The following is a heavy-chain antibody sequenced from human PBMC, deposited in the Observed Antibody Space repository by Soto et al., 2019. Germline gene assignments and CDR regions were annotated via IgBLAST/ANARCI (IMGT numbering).Heavy chain of an antibody. CDR1: GFTFDDYG. J-gene: IGHJ3*02. V-gene: IGHV3-20*01. CDR3: ARDRKAWSLSINDAFDI. D-gene: IGHD1-26*01. CDR2: INWNGGST. Sequence: GGSLRLSCAASGFTFDDYGMSWVRQAPGKGLEWVSGINWNGGSTGYADSVKGRFTISSDNAKNSLNLQMNSLRADDTALYHCARDRKAWSLSINDAFDIWGQGTMVTVSS.